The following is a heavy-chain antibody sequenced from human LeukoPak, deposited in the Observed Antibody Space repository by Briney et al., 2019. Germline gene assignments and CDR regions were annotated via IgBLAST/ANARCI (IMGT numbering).Heavy chain of an antibody. J-gene: IGHJ5*02. V-gene: IGHV4-59*01. CDR3: ARASFSGYCDP. D-gene: IGHD3-22*01. Sequence: SETLSLTCTVSADSISSYYWSWIRQPPGKGLEWIGYIYYSGSTNYNPSLKSRVTISVDTSKNQFSLKLSSVTAADTAVYYCARASFSGYCDPWGQGTLVTVSS. CDR2: IYYSGST. CDR1: ADSISSYY.